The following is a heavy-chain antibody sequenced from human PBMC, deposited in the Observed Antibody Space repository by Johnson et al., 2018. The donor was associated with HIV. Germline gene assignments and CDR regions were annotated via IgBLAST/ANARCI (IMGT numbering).Heavy chain of an antibody. CDR2: ISGSGGST. D-gene: IGHD3-10*01. CDR1: GFTFSSYA. Sequence: EQLVESGGGLVQPGGSLRLSCAASGFTFSSYAMSWVRQAPGKGLEWVSSISGSGGSTYYADSVKGRFTISRDNSKNTLYVQMNSLRAEDTAVYYCAKGGGELLWFRELSDAFDIWGQGTMVTVSS. V-gene: IGHV3-23*04. J-gene: IGHJ3*02. CDR3: AKGGGELLWFRELSDAFDI.